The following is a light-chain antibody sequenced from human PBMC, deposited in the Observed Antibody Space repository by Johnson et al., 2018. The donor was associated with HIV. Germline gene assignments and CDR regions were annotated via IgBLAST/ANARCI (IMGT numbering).Light chain of an antibody. CDR3: GTWDSSLSGYL. CDR2: ENN. J-gene: IGLJ1*01. V-gene: IGLV1-51*02. CDR1: SSNIGNNY. Sequence: QSVLTQPPSVSAAPGQKVTISCSGSSSNIGNNYVSWYQQLPGTAPKLLIYENNKRPSGIPDRFSGSKSGTSATLGITGLQTGDEADYYCGTWDSSLSGYLLGTGTKVTFL.